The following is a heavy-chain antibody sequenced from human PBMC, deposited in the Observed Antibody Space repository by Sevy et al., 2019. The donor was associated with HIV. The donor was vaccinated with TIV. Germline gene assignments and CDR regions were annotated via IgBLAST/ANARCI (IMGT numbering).Heavy chain of an antibody. V-gene: IGHV4-39*01. CDR3: ASLVQGVSTTVDY. D-gene: IGHD3-10*01. Sequence: SETLSLTCTVSGGSISSSSYYWGWIRQPPGKGLEWIGSIYYSGRTYYNPSLKSRVTISVDTSKNQFSLKLSSVTAADTAVYYCASLVQGVSTTVDYWGQGTLVTVSS. CDR2: IYYSGRT. J-gene: IGHJ4*02. CDR1: GGSISSSSYY.